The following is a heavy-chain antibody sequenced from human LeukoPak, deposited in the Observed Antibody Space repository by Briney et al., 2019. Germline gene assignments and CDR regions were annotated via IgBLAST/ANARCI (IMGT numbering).Heavy chain of an antibody. CDR1: GFTFSSYG. CDR3: AKAFGTYYFDY. J-gene: IGHJ4*02. Sequence: PGGSLRLSCAASGFTFSSYGMHWVRQAPGKGLEWVAFIRYDGSNKYYADSAKGRFTISRDNSKNTLYLQMNSLRAEDTAVYYCAKAFGTYYFDYWGQGTLVTVSS. D-gene: IGHD3-10*01. CDR2: IRYDGSNK. V-gene: IGHV3-30*02.